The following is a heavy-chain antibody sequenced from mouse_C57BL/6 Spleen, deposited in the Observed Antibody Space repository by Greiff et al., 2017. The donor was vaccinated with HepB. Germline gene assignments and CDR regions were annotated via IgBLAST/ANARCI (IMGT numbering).Heavy chain of an antibody. Sequence: VQLQQSGPELVKPGASVKISCKASGYAFSSSWMNWVKQRPGKGLEWIGRIYPGDGDTNYNGKFKGKATLTADKSSSTAYMQLSSLTSEDSAVYFCARSIYYDYDEGYYFDYWGQGTTLTVSS. V-gene: IGHV1-82*01. D-gene: IGHD2-4*01. CDR3: ARSIYYDYDEGYYFDY. CDR2: IYPGDGDT. J-gene: IGHJ2*01. CDR1: GYAFSSSW.